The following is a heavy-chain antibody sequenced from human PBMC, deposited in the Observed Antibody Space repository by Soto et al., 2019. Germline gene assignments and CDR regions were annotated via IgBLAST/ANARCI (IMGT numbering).Heavy chain of an antibody. Sequence: EVQLVESGGGLVKPGGSLRLSCAASGFTFSSYSMNWVRQAPGKGLEWVSSISSSSSYIYYADSVKGRFTISRDNAKNSLDLEMNSVRAEDTAVYYCARGVAAAGPNWFDPWGQGTLVTVSS. CDR3: ARGVAAAGPNWFDP. V-gene: IGHV3-21*01. CDR2: ISSSSSYI. D-gene: IGHD6-13*01. CDR1: GFTFSSYS. J-gene: IGHJ5*02.